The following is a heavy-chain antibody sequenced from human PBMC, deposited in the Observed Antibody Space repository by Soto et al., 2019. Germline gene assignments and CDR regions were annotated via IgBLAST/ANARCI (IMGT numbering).Heavy chain of an antibody. V-gene: IGHV3-9*01. CDR2: ISWNSGSI. Sequence: LRLSCAASGFTFDDYAMHWVRQAPGKGLEWVSGISWNSGSIGYADSVKGRFTISRDNAKNSLYLQMNSLRAEDTALYYCAKLGFGGGDYYYGMDVWGQGTTVTVSS. D-gene: IGHD3-10*01. CDR1: GFTFDDYA. J-gene: IGHJ6*02. CDR3: AKLGFGGGDYYYGMDV.